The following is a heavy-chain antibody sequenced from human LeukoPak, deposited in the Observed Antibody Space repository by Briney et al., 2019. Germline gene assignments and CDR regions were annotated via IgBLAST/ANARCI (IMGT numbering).Heavy chain of an antibody. CDR2: IRGDGSST. Sequence: GGSLRLSCAASGFTFGTYWMHWVRQAPGKGLVWVSGIRGDGSSTIYADSVKGRFTISRDNARNTLYLQVNSLRAEDTAVYYCARDSSGWGFDYWGQGSLVTVSS. CDR1: GFTFGTYW. D-gene: IGHD6-25*01. V-gene: IGHV3-74*01. CDR3: ARDSSGWGFDY. J-gene: IGHJ4*02.